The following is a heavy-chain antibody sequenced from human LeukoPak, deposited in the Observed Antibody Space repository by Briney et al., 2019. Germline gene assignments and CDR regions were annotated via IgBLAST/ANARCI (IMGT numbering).Heavy chain of an antibody. CDR3: ARGVEPLAANTLAY. V-gene: IGHV3-30*02. Sequence: GGSLRLSCAASGFTFSSYAMHWVRQAPGKGLEWVAFIRYDGTSKYYADSVRGRFTISRDNSKNTLYLQMNSLRAEDTAVYYCARGVEPLAANTLAYWGQGTLVTVSS. CDR1: GFTFSSYA. CDR2: IRYDGTSK. D-gene: IGHD1-14*01. J-gene: IGHJ4*02.